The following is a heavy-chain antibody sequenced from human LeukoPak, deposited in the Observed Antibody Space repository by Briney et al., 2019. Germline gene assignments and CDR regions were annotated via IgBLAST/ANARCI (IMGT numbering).Heavy chain of an antibody. CDR3: ARDASGIAAAGLDY. D-gene: IGHD6-13*01. Sequence: SETLSLTCTVSGGSISSGDHYWSWIRQPAGKGLEWIGRIYTSGSTNYNPSLKSRVTMSVDTSKNQFSLKLSSVTAADTAVYYCARDASGIAAAGLDYWGQGTLVTVSS. CDR2: IYTSGST. J-gene: IGHJ4*02. V-gene: IGHV4-61*02. CDR1: GGSISSGDHY.